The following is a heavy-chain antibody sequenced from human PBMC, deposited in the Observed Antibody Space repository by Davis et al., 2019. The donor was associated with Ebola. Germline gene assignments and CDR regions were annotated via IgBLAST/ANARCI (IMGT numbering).Heavy chain of an antibody. Sequence: ASVKVSCKASGYTFTGYYMHWVRQAPGQGLEWMGWINPNSGGTNYAQKFQGWVTMTRDTSISTAYMELSRLRSDDTAVYYCARGGYSSGWYYYYYGMDVWGQGTTVTVSS. D-gene: IGHD6-19*01. CDR2: INPNSGGT. J-gene: IGHJ6*02. CDR1: GYTFTGYY. V-gene: IGHV1-2*04. CDR3: ARGGYSSGWYYYYYGMDV.